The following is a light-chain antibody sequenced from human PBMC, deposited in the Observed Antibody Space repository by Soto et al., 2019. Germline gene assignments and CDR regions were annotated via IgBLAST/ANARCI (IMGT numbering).Light chain of an antibody. CDR2: LNSDGSL. J-gene: IGLJ2*01. Sequence: QLVLTQSPSASASLGASVRLTCTLSSGHSTYSIAWHQQQPEKGPRFLMNLNSDGSLSKGDGIPDRFSGSTSGAEHYLTISSLQSEDEADYYCQTWGPGFRVFGGGTKVTVL. V-gene: IGLV4-69*01. CDR1: SGHSTYS. CDR3: QTWGPGFRV.